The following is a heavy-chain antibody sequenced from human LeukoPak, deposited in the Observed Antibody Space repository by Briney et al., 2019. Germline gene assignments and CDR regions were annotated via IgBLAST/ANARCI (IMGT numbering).Heavy chain of an antibody. J-gene: IGHJ4*02. CDR2: IYYSGST. D-gene: IGHD6-19*01. CDR1: GGSISSSSYY. Sequence: SETLSLTCTVSGGSISSSSYYWGWIRQPPGKGLEWIGSIYYSGSTYYNPSLKSRVTISVDTSKNQFSLKLSSVTAADTAVYYCAIFHSSGWYYFDYWAQGTLVTVSS. V-gene: IGHV4-39*07. CDR3: AIFHSSGWYYFDY.